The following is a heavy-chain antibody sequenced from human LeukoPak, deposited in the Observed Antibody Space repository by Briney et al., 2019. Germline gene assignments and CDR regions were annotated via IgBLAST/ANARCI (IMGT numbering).Heavy chain of an antibody. Sequence: GGSLRLSCAASGFTFGWYAMHWVRQAPGKGLVWVSRVSDDGSTTTYADSVKGRFTISRDNAKNTLYLQMNSLRPEDTAVYYCVRHNAARAFDIWGQGTMVIVSS. V-gene: IGHV3-74*03. CDR1: GFTFGWYA. D-gene: IGHD1-1*01. CDR2: VSDDGSTT. CDR3: VRHNAARAFDI. J-gene: IGHJ3*02.